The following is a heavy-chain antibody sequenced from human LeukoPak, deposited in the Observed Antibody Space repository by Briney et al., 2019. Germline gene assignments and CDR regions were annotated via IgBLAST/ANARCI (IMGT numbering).Heavy chain of an antibody. CDR3: ARERTVDPYMDV. CDR1: GFTFSSYW. CDR2: IHSDGGST. Sequence: GGSLRLSCAASGFTFSSYWMHWVRQAPGKGLVWVSHIHSDGGSTTYADSVKGRFTISRDNAKSTLYLQMNSLRAEDTAVYYCARERTVDPYMDVWGKGTTVTVSS. J-gene: IGHJ6*03. V-gene: IGHV3-74*01. D-gene: IGHD4-23*01.